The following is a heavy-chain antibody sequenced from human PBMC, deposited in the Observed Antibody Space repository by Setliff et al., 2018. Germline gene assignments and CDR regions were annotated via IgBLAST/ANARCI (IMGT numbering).Heavy chain of an antibody. D-gene: IGHD3-22*01. J-gene: IGHJ4*02. CDR2: ISAYNGNT. Sequence: ASVKVSCKASGGTFSSYAISWVRQAPGQGLEWMGWISAYNGNTNYAQKLQGRVTMTTDTSTSTAYMELRSLRSDDTAVYYCARRRYYYDSSGYRWGGFYFDYWGQGTLVTVSS. CDR3: ARRRYYYDSSGYRWGGFYFDY. V-gene: IGHV1-18*01. CDR1: GGTFSSYA.